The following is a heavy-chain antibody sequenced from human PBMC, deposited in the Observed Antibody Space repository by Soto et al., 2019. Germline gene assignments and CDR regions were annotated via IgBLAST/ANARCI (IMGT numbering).Heavy chain of an antibody. D-gene: IGHD6-13*01. CDR2: IDWDDDK. CDR3: ARIRLYSSSNRDAFDI. V-gene: IGHV2-70*01. CDR1: GFSLSTSGMC. J-gene: IGHJ3*02. Sequence: GSGPTLVNPTQTLTLTCTFSGFSLSTSGMCVSWIRQPPGKALEWLALIDWDDDKYYSTSLKTRLTISKDTSKNQVVLTMTNMDPVDTATYYCARIRLYSSSNRDAFDIWGQGTMVTVSS.